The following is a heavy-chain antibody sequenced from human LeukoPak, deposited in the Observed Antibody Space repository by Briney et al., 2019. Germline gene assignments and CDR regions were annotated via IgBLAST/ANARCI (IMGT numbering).Heavy chain of an antibody. CDR1: GYTFTSYA. V-gene: IGHV1-69*04. CDR3: ARALTGTTGAYYYYGMDV. CDR2: IIPILGIA. Sequence: SVKVSCKASGYTFTSYAISWVRQAPGQGLEWMGRIIPILGIANYAQKFQGRVTITADKSTSTAYMELSSLRSEDTAVYYCARALTGTTGAYYYYGMDVWGQGTTVTVSS. D-gene: IGHD1-7*01. J-gene: IGHJ6*02.